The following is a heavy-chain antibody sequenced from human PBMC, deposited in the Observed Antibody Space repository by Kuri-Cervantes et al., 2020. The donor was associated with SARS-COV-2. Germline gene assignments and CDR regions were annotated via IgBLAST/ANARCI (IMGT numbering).Heavy chain of an antibody. CDR2: ISSSSSYI. J-gene: IGHJ6*02. Sequence: GGSLRLSCAASGFTFSSYSMNWVRQAPGKGLEWVSSISSSSSYIYYADSVKGRFTISRDNAKDSLYLQMNSLRAEDTAVYYCASGYCSSTSCYPPRGGYYYYYGMDVWGQGTMVTVSS. D-gene: IGHD2-2*01. CDR3: ASGYCSSTSCYPPRGGYYYYYGMDV. CDR1: GFTFSSYS. V-gene: IGHV3-21*01.